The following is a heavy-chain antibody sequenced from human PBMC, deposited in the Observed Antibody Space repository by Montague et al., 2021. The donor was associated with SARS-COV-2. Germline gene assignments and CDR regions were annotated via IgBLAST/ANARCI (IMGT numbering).Heavy chain of an antibody. V-gene: IGHV4-61*02. CDR2: MFTSGST. D-gene: IGHD1-26*01. CDR3: VREGGSMTFDY. J-gene: IGHJ4*02. Sequence: TLSLTCTASGDSFTSRTYSWGWIRQPPGKELEWIGRMFTSGSTTYNPSLKSRVTISVDTSKNQFSLRLNSVTAADTAVYYCVREGGSMTFDYWGQGILVTVSS. CDR1: GDSFTSRTYS.